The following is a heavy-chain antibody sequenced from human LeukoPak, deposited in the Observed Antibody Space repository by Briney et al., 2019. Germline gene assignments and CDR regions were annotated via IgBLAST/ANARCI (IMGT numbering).Heavy chain of an antibody. D-gene: IGHD6-13*01. J-gene: IGHJ4*02. CDR2: IRYDGSNK. V-gene: IGHV3-30*02. Sequence: PGRSLRLSCAASGFTFSSYAMHWVRQAPGKGLEWVAFIRYDGSNKYYADSVKGRFTISRDNSKNTLYLQMNSLRAEDTAVYYCAKAEGPIAAPDYWGQGTLVTVSS. CDR1: GFTFSSYA. CDR3: AKAEGPIAAPDY.